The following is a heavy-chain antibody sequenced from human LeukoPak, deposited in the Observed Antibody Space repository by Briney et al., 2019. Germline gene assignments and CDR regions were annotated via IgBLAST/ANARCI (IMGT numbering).Heavy chain of an antibody. Sequence: VASVTVSCKASGYTFTSYAIAWVRQAPGQGLEWMGWISAYNGGTNYAQKFRGRVTMTTDTSTNTGYMELRSLRSDDTAVYFCARDQLRYYGSNNYYSDMDFWGQGTTVTVSS. V-gene: IGHV1-18*01. J-gene: IGHJ6*02. CDR3: ARDQLRYYGSNNYYSDMDF. CDR1: GYTFTSYA. CDR2: ISAYNGGT. D-gene: IGHD3-10*01.